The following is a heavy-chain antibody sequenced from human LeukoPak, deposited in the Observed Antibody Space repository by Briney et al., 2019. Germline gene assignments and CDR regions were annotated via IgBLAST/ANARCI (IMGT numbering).Heavy chain of an antibody. D-gene: IGHD3-10*01. CDR3: AKLLRGTVVPFYDY. CDR1: GFTFSSYS. V-gene: IGHV3-30*04. J-gene: IGHJ4*02. Sequence: GRSLRLSCAASGFTFSSYSMHWVRRAPGKGLDWVAFVSNDGDDEHYADSVKGRFTISRDTSQNTLYLQMNSLRVDDTAVYYCAKLLRGTVVPFYDYWGQGTLVTVSS. CDR2: VSNDGDDE.